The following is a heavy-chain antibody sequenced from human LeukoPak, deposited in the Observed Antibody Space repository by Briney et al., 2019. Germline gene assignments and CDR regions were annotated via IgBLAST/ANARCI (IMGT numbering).Heavy chain of an antibody. CDR2: INWNGGCT. J-gene: IGHJ6*03. Sequence: GGVPRLSCAASGFTFDDYGMSWGRPTPRKGVEWGSGINWNGGCTGYADSVKGRFTISRDNAKNSLYLQMNSLRAEDTALYYCVKDGSPRYCSSTSCYSYYYYMDVWGKGTTVTISS. CDR3: VKDGSPRYCSSTSCYSYYYYMDV. CDR1: GFTFDDYG. D-gene: IGHD2-2*01. V-gene: IGHV3-20*04.